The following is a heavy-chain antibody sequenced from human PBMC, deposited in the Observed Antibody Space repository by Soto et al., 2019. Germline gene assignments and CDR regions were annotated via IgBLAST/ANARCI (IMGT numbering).Heavy chain of an antibody. J-gene: IGHJ4*02. Sequence: QQQLQESVPGLVNPSKTLSLTCTVSGGSISSGDYYWSWIRQPPGTDLEWIGYIYYSGSTYYNPFLKSRVTISVDTSKNQFSLKLSSVTAADTAVYYCARVGGFGATTIDYWGQGTLVTVSS. CDR2: IYYSGST. V-gene: IGHV4-30-4*01. D-gene: IGHD3-10*01. CDR3: ARVGGFGATTIDY. CDR1: GGSISSGDYY.